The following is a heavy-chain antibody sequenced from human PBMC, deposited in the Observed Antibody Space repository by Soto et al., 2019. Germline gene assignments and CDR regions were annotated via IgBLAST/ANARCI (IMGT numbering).Heavy chain of an antibody. J-gene: IGHJ4*02. D-gene: IGHD3-16*02. Sequence: GGSLRLSCAASGFTFSNYAMSWVRQAPGKGLEWVSAISGSGGSTYYADSVKGRITISRDNSKNTLYVKINSLRADDTAVYYCARSDVWGSYRKGCLGYWGQGTLVTVSS. V-gene: IGHV3-23*01. CDR1: GFTFSNYA. CDR3: ARSDVWGSYRKGCLGY. CDR2: ISGSGGST.